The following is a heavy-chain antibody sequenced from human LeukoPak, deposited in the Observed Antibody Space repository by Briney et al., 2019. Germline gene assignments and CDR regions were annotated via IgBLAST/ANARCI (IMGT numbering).Heavy chain of an antibody. CDR3: ARYAMVRGVIRAPFAFDI. Sequence: SETLSLTCTVSGGPISSYYWSWIRRPPGKGLEWIGYIYYSGSTNYNPSLKSRVTISVDTSKNQFSLKLSSVTAADTAVYYCARYAMVRGVIRAPFAFDIWGQGTMVTVSS. V-gene: IGHV4-59*01. CDR2: IYYSGST. CDR1: GGPISSYY. D-gene: IGHD3-10*01. J-gene: IGHJ3*02.